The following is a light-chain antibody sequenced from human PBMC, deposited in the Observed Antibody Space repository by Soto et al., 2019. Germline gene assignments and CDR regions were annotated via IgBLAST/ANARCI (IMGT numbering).Light chain of an antibody. CDR2: TVS. CDR3: QQFTRSPFT. Sequence: DIQLTQSPSFLSASVGDRLTITCRASQDIRSTLAWSQQKTAKATNLLIYTVSSLQSGVPSRFSGSRSGTDFNLTISSLQHEDFATYYCQQFTRSPFTFGGGTKVEI. V-gene: IGKV1-9*01. J-gene: IGKJ4*01. CDR1: QDIRST.